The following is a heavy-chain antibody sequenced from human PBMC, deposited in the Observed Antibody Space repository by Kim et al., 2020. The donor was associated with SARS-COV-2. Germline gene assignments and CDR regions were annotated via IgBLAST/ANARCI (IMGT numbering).Heavy chain of an antibody. D-gene: IGHD1-26*01. Sequence: GGSLRLSCTASGFTFITYSMNWFRQAPGKGLKGGPTIRKSGSKKYKVDSVKGRFTISRDNAKNSVYLQMNSLRVEDTAVYYCVRDGSGSNGRAFDIWGQGTMVTVSS. CDR3: VRDGSGSNGRAFDI. CDR1: GFTFITYS. V-gene: IGHV3-7*01. J-gene: IGHJ3*02. CDR2: IRKSGSKK.